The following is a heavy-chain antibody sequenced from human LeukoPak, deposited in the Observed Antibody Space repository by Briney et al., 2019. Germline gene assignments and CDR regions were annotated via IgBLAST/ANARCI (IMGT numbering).Heavy chain of an antibody. J-gene: IGHJ6*02. CDR3: ARVRNYYYGMDV. CDR2: IYSGVST. V-gene: IGHV3-53*01. Sequence: PGGSLRLSCAVSGFSVTGNYMSWVRQAPGKGLEWVSVIYSGVSTYYADSVKGRFTISRDNSKNTLYLQMNSLRAEDTAVYYCARVRNYYYGMDVWGQGTTVTVSS. CDR1: GFSVTGNY.